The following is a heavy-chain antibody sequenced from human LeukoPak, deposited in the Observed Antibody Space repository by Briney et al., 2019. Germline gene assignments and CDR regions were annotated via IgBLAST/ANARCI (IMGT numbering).Heavy chain of an antibody. Sequence: SETLSLTCTVSVGSISSSSYYWGWIRQPPGKGLEWIGSIYYSGSTYYNPSLKSRVTISVDTSKNQFSLKLSSVTAADTAVYYCASSDSSGSSYWGQGTLVTVSS. V-gene: IGHV4-39*07. D-gene: IGHD6-19*01. CDR3: ASSDSSGSSY. CDR2: IYYSGST. CDR1: VGSISSSSYY. J-gene: IGHJ4*02.